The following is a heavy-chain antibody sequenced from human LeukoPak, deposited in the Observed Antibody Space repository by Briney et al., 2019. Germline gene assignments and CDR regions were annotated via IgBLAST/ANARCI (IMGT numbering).Heavy chain of an antibody. CDR2: IYTSGST. CDR3: ARVWIYSYGDRGNWFDP. CDR1: GGSISSYY. Sequence: SETLSLTCTVSGGSISSYYWSWIRQPAGKGLEWIGRIYTSGSTNYNPSLKSRVTMSVDTSKNQFSLKLSSVTAADTAVYYCARVWIYSYGDRGNWFDPWGQGTLVTVSS. V-gene: IGHV4-4*07. J-gene: IGHJ5*02. D-gene: IGHD5-18*01.